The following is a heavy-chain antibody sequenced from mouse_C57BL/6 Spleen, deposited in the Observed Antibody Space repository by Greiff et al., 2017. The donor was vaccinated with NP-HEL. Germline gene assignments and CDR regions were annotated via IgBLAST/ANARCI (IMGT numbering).Heavy chain of an antibody. Sequence: VQLKESGPGLVKPSQSLSLTCSVTGYSITRGYYWNWIRQFPGNNLEWMGYISYDGSNNYNPPLKNRISITRDTSKIQFLLKLNSVTTDDTATYYCARELGRQYFDYWGQGTSLTVSS. CDR3: ARELGRQYFDY. D-gene: IGHD4-1*01. J-gene: IGHJ2*02. CDR2: ISYDGSN. V-gene: IGHV3-6*01. CDR1: GYSITRGYY.